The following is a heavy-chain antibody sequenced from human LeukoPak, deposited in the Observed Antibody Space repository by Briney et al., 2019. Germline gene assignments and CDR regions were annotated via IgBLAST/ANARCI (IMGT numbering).Heavy chain of an antibody. D-gene: IGHD5-18*01. CDR3: ARGYRYGYDY. J-gene: IGHJ4*02. CDR1: GFTFSNCE. Sequence: GGSLRFSCAASGFTFSNCEINWVRQAPGKGLEWVSYISSSGGSIYYADSVKGRFTISRDNAKNSLYLQMNSLRAEDTAVYYCARGYRYGYDYWGQGTLVTVSS. CDR2: ISSSGGSI. V-gene: IGHV3-48*03.